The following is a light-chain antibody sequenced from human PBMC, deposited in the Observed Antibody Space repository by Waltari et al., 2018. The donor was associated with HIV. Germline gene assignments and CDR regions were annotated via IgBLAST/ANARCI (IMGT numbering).Light chain of an antibody. V-gene: IGKV1-33*01. J-gene: IGKJ4*01. CDR1: QDISNY. CDR3: QQYDNLPLT. Sequence: SSLSASVGDRVTITCQASQDISNYLNWYQQKPGKAPKLLIYDASNLKIGVPSRFSGSGSGTDFIFTISSLQPEDIATYYCQQYDNLPLTFGGGTRVEIK. CDR2: DAS.